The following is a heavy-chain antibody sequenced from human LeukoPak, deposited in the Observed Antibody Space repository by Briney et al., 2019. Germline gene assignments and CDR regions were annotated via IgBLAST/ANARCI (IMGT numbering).Heavy chain of an antibody. Sequence: GGSLRLSCAASGFTFSSFDMHWVRQPTGQGLEWVSTIGTASDTYYPGSVEGRFTLSRDNAKNSVYLQMNSLTAGDTAVYYCARGPPRGKYYYMDVWGKGTTVTVSS. V-gene: IGHV3-13*01. CDR2: IGTASDT. CDR1: GFTFSSFD. CDR3: ARGPPRGKYYYMDV. D-gene: IGHD1-1*01. J-gene: IGHJ6*03.